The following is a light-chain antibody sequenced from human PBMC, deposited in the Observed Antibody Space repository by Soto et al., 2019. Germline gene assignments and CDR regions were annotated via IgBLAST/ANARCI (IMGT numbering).Light chain of an antibody. V-gene: IGLV2-11*01. Sequence: QSVLTQPRSVSGSPGQSVTISCTGTSSDVGGYNYVSWYQQHPGKAPKLIIYDVSKRPSGVPVRFSGSKSGNTASLTISGLQAEDEADYYCCSYAGTYTLWVFGGGTKVTVL. J-gene: IGLJ3*02. CDR1: SSDVGGYNY. CDR3: CSYAGTYTLWV. CDR2: DVS.